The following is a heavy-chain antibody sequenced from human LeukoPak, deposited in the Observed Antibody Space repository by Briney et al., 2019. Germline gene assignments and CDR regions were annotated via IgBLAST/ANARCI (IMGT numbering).Heavy chain of an antibody. D-gene: IGHD3-3*01. CDR2: ISGSGGST. CDR1: GFTFSSYA. CDR3: ANHDLRFLEWLISFDY. J-gene: IGHJ4*02. V-gene: IGHV3-23*01. Sequence: GGSLRLSCAASGFTFSSYAMSWVRQAPGKGLEWVSAISGSGGSTYYADSVKGRFTISRDNSKNTLYLQMNSLRAEDTAVYYCANHDLRFLEWLISFDYWGQGTLVTVSS.